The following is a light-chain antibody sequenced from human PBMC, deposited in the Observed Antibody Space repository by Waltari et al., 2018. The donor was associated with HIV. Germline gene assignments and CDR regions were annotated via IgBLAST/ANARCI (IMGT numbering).Light chain of an antibody. CDR1: NIGSRS. J-gene: IGLJ2*01. CDR3: QLYHGATDQVV. CDR2: YDG. V-gene: IGLV3-21*04. Sequence: SYVLTQPPSVSLAPGETATITCIGDNIGSRSVHWYQQKPGQAPVVVIYYDGDRPSGIPERFSGANSGNTATLTISRVEAGDEADYFCQLYHGATDQVVFGGGTKLTVL.